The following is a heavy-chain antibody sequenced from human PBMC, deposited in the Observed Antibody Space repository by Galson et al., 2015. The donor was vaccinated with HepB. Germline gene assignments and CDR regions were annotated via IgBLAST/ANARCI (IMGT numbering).Heavy chain of an antibody. J-gene: IGHJ4*02. Sequence: SLRLSCAASGFTFSIYWMSWVRQAPGKGLEWVANIKQDESEKYYVDSMKGRFTISRDNAKNSVFLQMDSLRAEDTAVYYCARDITTAGIFDSWGQGTLVTVSS. D-gene: IGHD6-13*01. CDR3: ARDITTAGIFDS. CDR2: IKQDESEK. CDR1: GFTFSIYW. V-gene: IGHV3-7*03.